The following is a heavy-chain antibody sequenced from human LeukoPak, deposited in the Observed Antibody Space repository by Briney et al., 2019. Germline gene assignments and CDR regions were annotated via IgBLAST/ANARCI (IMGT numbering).Heavy chain of an antibody. CDR2: INHSGST. CDR1: GGSFSGYY. J-gene: IGHJ6*03. Sequence: PSETLSLTCAVYGGSFSGYYWSWIRQPPGKGLEWIGEINHSGSTNYNPSLKSRVTISVDTSKNQFSLKLSSVTAAGTAVYYCARGCHYYYYYMDVWGKGTTVTVSS. V-gene: IGHV4-34*01. CDR3: ARGCHYYYYYMDV.